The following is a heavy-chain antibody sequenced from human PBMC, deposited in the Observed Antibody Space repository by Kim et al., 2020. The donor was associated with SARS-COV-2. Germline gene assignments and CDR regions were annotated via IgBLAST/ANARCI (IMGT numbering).Heavy chain of an antibody. Sequence: SLRSRVTMSVDTSKNQFSLKLSAVTAADTAVYYCARDYSPYYYDGHFDYWGQGTLVTVSS. J-gene: IGHJ4*02. D-gene: IGHD3-22*01. CDR3: ARDYSPYYYDGHFDY. V-gene: IGHV4-4*07.